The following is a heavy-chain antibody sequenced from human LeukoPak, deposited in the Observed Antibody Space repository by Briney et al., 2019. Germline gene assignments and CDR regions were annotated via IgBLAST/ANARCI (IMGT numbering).Heavy chain of an antibody. J-gene: IGHJ4*02. CDR3: ARKGSSSWYDY. CDR1: GFTFSSYN. Sequence: GGSLRLSCVVSGFTFSSYNMNWVRQAPGKGLEWVSSISSSSYIYYADSVKGRFTISRDNAKNSLYLQMNSLRAEDTAVYYCARKGSSSWYDYWGQGTLVTVSS. CDR2: ISSSSYI. D-gene: IGHD6-13*01. V-gene: IGHV3-21*01.